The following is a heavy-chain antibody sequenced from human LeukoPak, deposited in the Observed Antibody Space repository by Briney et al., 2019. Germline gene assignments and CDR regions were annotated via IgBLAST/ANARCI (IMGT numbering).Heavy chain of an antibody. CDR2: INPNSGGT. J-gene: IGHJ4*02. V-gene: IGHV1-2*02. Sequence: ASVKVSCKASGYTFPGYYMHWVRQAPGQGLEWMGWINPNSGGTNYAQKFQGRVTMTRDTSISTAYMELSRLRSDDTAVYYCARQYSGSYYRFDYWGQGTLVTVSS. CDR1: GYTFPGYY. CDR3: ARQYSGSYYRFDY. D-gene: IGHD1-26*01.